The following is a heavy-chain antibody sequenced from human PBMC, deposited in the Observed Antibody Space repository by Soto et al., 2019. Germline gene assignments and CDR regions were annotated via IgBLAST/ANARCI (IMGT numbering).Heavy chain of an antibody. CDR2: ISGSGGTT. D-gene: IGHD2-2*01. CDR3: AKDRSSTSCYAFDY. Sequence: EVQLLESGGGLVQPGGSLRLSCAASGFTFRNYAMSWARQAPGKGLEWVSAISGSGGTTHYADSVKGRFTISRDNSKNTLYQQMNSLRVEDTAVYYCAKDRSSTSCYAFDYWGQGTLVTVSS. J-gene: IGHJ4*02. V-gene: IGHV3-23*01. CDR1: GFTFRNYA.